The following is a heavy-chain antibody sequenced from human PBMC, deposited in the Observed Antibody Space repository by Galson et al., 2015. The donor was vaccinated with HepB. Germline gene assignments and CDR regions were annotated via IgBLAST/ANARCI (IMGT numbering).Heavy chain of an antibody. CDR2: ITQDGSDK. CDR1: GFTFSSYW. Sequence: SLRLSCAASGFTFSSYWMSWVRQAPGKGLEWVANITQDGSDKYYLDSVKGRFTISRDNAKNSLYLQMNSLRAEDTALYYCARGGFPPNYWGQGTLVTVSS. J-gene: IGHJ4*02. CDR3: ARGGFPPNY. D-gene: IGHD3-22*01. V-gene: IGHV3-7*01.